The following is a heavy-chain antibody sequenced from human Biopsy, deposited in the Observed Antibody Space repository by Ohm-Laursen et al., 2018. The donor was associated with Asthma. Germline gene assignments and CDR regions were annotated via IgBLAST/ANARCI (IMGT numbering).Heavy chain of an antibody. CDR3: ARGAYYEDSNGYHGAFDI. CDR1: YGSITSGGYY. CDR2: IFYSGGT. V-gene: IGHV4-30-2*01. J-gene: IGHJ3*02. Sequence: TLSLTCTVSYGSITSGGYYWTWIRQHPGKGLEWIGYIFYSGGTYYNPSLKSRVTISVDRSTKQISLKVRSVTAADTAVYFCARGAYYEDSNGYHGAFDIWGQGAMVTVSP. D-gene: IGHD3-22*01.